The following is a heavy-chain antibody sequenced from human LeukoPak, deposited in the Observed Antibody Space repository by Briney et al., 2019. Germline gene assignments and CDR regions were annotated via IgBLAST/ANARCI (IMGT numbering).Heavy chain of an antibody. CDR2: IYYSGST. V-gene: IGHV4-31*03. J-gene: IGHJ4*02. Sequence: PSETLSLTCTVSGGSISSGGYYWSWIRQHPGKGLEWIGYIYYSGSTYYNPSLKSRVTISVDTSKNQFSLKLSSVTAADTAVYYCARIYYGSGSYYYFDYWGQGTLVTVSS. D-gene: IGHD3-10*01. CDR1: GGSISSGGYY. CDR3: ARIYYGSGSYYYFDY.